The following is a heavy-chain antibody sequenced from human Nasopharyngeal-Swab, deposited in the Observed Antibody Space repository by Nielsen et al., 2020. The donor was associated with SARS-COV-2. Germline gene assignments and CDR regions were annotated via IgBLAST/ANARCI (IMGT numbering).Heavy chain of an antibody. V-gene: IGHV1-2*04. CDR2: INPNSGST. CDR3: ARDSGSGATDY. Sequence: SVKVSCKAAGYSFTGYYMHWGRQAPGQGLEWMGWINPNSGSTNYAQKFQGWVTMTRDTSISTAYMELSRLRSDDTAVSYCARDSGSGATDYWGQGTLVTVSS. D-gene: IGHD1-14*01. J-gene: IGHJ4*02. CDR1: GYSFTGYY.